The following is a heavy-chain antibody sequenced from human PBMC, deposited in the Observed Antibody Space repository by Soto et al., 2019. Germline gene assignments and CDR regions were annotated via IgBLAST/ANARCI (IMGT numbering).Heavy chain of an antibody. J-gene: IGHJ4*02. V-gene: IGHV1-18*01. CDR3: ARDRLRGYDSSGFYS. CDR2: INTKTGHR. CDR1: GYSFSYYG. Sequence: ASVQVSCKASGYSFSYYGINWVRQAPGQGLEWMGWINTKTGHRNFAQKFEDRLTMTTATSTNTVYMELKRLRSDDTAVYYCARDRLRGYDSSGFYSWGQGTPVTVSS. D-gene: IGHD3-22*01.